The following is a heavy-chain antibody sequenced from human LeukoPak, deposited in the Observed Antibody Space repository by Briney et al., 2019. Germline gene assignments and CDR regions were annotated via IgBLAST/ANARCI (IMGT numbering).Heavy chain of an antibody. Sequence: GGSLRLSCAASGFTFSSYSMNWVRQAPGKGLEWVSSISSSSSYIYYADSVKGRFTISRDSAKNSLYLQMNSLRAEDTAVYYCARRSRYYDYVWGSSRRGYWGQGTLVTVSS. V-gene: IGHV3-21*01. CDR3: ARRSRYYDYVWGSSRRGY. J-gene: IGHJ4*02. D-gene: IGHD3-16*01. CDR2: ISSSSSYI. CDR1: GFTFSSYS.